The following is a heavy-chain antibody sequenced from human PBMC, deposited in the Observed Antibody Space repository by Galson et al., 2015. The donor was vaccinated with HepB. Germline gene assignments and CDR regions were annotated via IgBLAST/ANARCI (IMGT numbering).Heavy chain of an antibody. Sequence: SVKVSCKASGYTFTSYGISWVRQAPGQGLEWMGWISAYNGNTNYAQKLQGRVTMTTDTSTSTAYMELRSLRSDDTAVYYCARDRSGYDILTGYQYFDYWGQGTLVTVSS. V-gene: IGHV1-18*04. D-gene: IGHD3-9*01. CDR2: ISAYNGNT. CDR1: GYTFTSYG. J-gene: IGHJ4*02. CDR3: ARDRSGYDILTGYQYFDY.